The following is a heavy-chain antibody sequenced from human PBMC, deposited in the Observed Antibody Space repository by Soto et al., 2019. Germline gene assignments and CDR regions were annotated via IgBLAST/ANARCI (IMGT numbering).Heavy chain of an antibody. CDR2: TYHSRNT. D-gene: IGHD4-17*01. J-gene: IGHJ5*02. CDR1: GDTISTGGYC. Sequence: QLQLQESGSRLGNSSETLSLTCGASGDTISTGGYCWARIRRTPVKPRVRIGHTYHSRNTYYNPSLKIRVIVSLDRSKTQFSLKVSSVTAADTALYYCAIETYGEYVGYFDPWGQGTLVTVS. CDR3: AIETYGEYVGYFDP. V-gene: IGHV4-30-2*01.